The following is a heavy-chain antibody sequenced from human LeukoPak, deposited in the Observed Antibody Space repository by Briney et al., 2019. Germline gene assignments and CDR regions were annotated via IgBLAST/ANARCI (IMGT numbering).Heavy chain of an antibody. V-gene: IGHV4-59*11. CDR1: GGSLTGHH. J-gene: IGHJ4*02. Sequence: SETLSLTCTVSGGSLTGHHWTSIPPSPGKGLEWIAYIYYSGSTNYNPSLKSRVTISVDTSKNQFSLRLSSVTAADTAVYYCARLRGNYFPDYWGQGTLVTVSS. CDR2: IYYSGST. CDR3: ARLRGNYFPDY. D-gene: IGHD4-11*01.